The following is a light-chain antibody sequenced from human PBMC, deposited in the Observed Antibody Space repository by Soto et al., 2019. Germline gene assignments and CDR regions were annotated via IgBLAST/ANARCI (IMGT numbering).Light chain of an antibody. Sequence: DIQMTQSPSSLSASVGDRVTITCQASQDISNYLNWYQQKPGKAPKLLIFDASTLQIGVPSRFSGSGSGTDFTFTISSLQPEDLATYFCQQYDTLPLLTFGGGTRVEIK. CDR1: QDISNY. J-gene: IGKJ4*01. CDR3: QQYDTLPLLT. CDR2: DAS. V-gene: IGKV1-33*01.